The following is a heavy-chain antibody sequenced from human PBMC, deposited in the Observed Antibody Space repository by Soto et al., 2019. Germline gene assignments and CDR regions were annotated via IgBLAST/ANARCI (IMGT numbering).Heavy chain of an antibody. CDR1: GFTFSSYA. V-gene: IGHV3-23*01. CDR2: ISSSGGST. D-gene: IGHD3-10*01. Sequence: PVGSLRLSCAASGFTFSSYAMSWVRQAPGKGLEWVSGISSSGGSTYYADSVKGRFTISRDNSKNTLFLRMNRPRVEDTAVYYCMRPAPRGPHYFSFGMDVWGQVTPLTSP. CDR3: MRPAPRGPHYFSFGMDV. J-gene: IGHJ6*02.